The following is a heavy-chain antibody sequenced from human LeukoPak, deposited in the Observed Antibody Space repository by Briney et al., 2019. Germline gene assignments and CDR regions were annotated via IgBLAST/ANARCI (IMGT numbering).Heavy chain of an antibody. CDR1: GGSISSHD. CDR3: ARDRSGGWDS. Sequence: SETLSLTCTVSGGSISSHDWSWIRQPPGKGLEWIAYIYYSRNTNYNPSLKSRVTISVDTSKNQFSLKLSSVTAADTAVYYCARDRSGGWDSWGQGTLVTVSS. CDR2: IYYSRNT. V-gene: IGHV4-59*11. J-gene: IGHJ4*02. D-gene: IGHD6-19*01.